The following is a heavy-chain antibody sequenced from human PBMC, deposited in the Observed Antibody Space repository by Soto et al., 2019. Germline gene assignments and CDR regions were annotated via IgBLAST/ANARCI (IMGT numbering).Heavy chain of an antibody. CDR1: GFTFSNYG. Sequence: QVQLVESGGGVVQSGRSLRLSCAASGFTFSNYGMHWVRQAPGKGLEWVAAIWDDGSKKYYADSLKGRFTISRDDSKNTLYLQMNNLRVEDTAVYYCARDIGVAQYELDYWGQGTLVTVSS. J-gene: IGHJ4*02. CDR2: IWDDGSKK. CDR3: ARDIGVAQYELDY. V-gene: IGHV3-33*01. D-gene: IGHD2-8*01.